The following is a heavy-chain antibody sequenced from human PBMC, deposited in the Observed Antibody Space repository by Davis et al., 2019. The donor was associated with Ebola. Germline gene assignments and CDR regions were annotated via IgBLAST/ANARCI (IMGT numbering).Heavy chain of an antibody. D-gene: IGHD3-3*01. CDR3: ARSGLSFGVVKYHYGMDA. V-gene: IGHV3-30*02. Sequence: GGSLRLSCAASGFTFSSYGIHWVRQAPGKGPEWVAFIRYDGSNKYYADSVKGRFTISRDNSKKTMYLQMNSLRGEDTAVYYCARSGLSFGVVKYHYGMDAWGKGTTVTVSS. J-gene: IGHJ6*04. CDR1: GFTFSSYG. CDR2: IRYDGSNK.